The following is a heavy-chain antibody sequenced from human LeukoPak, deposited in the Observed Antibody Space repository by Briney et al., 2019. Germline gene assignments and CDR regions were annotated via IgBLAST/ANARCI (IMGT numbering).Heavy chain of an antibody. CDR1: GYTFTGYY. D-gene: IGHD4-17*01. Sequence: GASVKVSCKASGYTFTGYYMHWVRQAPGQGLEWMGGIIPIFGTANYAQKFQGRVTITADESTSTAHMELSSLRSEDTAVYYCARDQNGDYAPHWYFDLWGRGTLVTVSS. V-gene: IGHV1-69*13. CDR2: IIPIFGTA. CDR3: ARDQNGDYAPHWYFDL. J-gene: IGHJ2*01.